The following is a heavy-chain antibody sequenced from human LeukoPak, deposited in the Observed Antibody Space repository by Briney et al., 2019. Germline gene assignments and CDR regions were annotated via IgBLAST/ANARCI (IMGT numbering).Heavy chain of an antibody. D-gene: IGHD2-2*01. Sequence: SETLSLTCTVSGGSISSGGYYWSWIRQHPGKGLEWIGYIYYSGSTYYNPSLKSRVTISVDTSKNQFSLKLSSVTAADTAVYYCARVAGRYCSSTSCEVDWFDPWGQGTLVTVSS. J-gene: IGHJ5*02. V-gene: IGHV4-31*03. CDR1: GGSISSGGYY. CDR3: ARVAGRYCSSTSCEVDWFDP. CDR2: IYYSGST.